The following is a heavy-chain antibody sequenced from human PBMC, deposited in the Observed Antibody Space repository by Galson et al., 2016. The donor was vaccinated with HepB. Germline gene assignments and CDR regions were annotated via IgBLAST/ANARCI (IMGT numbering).Heavy chain of an antibody. J-gene: IGHJ4*02. Sequence: SCKASDYTFTSYGISWVRQAPGQGLEWMGWISANNGNTNYAQKLQGRVTMTTDTSTSTAYMELRSLRSDATAVYYCARKGTGRPLDYWGQGTLVTVSS. CDR3: ARKGTGRPLDY. CDR1: DYTFTSYG. CDR2: ISANNGNT. V-gene: IGHV1-18*01.